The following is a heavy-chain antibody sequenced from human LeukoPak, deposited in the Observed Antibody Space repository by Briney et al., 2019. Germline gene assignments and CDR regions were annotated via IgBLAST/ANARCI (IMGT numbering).Heavy chain of an antibody. Sequence: ASVKVSCKASGYAFTGYYMHWVRQAPAQGLEWMGWINPNSGGTNYAQKFQGWVTMTRDTSISTAYMELSRLRSDDTAVYYCARGWRSSLVPPYYWGQGTLVTVSS. CDR2: INPNSGGT. V-gene: IGHV1-2*04. D-gene: IGHD6-6*01. CDR1: GYAFTGYY. J-gene: IGHJ4*02. CDR3: ARGWRSSLVPPYY.